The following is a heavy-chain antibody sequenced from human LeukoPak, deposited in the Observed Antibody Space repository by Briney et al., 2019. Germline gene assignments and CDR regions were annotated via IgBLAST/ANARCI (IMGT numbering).Heavy chain of an antibody. Sequence: SETLSLTCTVSGGSISSSSYYWGWIRQPPGKGLEWIGSIYYSGSTYYNPSLKSRVTISVDTSKNQFSLKLSSVTAADTAVYYCARGDWNFPLDYWGQGALVTVSS. CDR3: ARGDWNFPLDY. J-gene: IGHJ4*02. CDR1: GGSISSSSYY. V-gene: IGHV4-39*01. D-gene: IGHD1-7*01. CDR2: IYYSGST.